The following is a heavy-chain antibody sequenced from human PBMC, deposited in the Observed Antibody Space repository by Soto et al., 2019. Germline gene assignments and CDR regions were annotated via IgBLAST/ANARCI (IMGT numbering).Heavy chain of an antibody. V-gene: IGHV1-18*04. Sequence: GASVKVSCKASGYTFSSYGIGWVRQAPGQGLEWMGWISAYNGKTHYSQNLQGIVTMTTDTSTSTAYMELRTLRSDDTAVYYCAKADSNYAGRFSYYYMDVWGNGTLVTVSS. J-gene: IGHJ6*03. CDR2: ISAYNGKT. CDR3: AKADSNYAGRFSYYYMDV. D-gene: IGHD4-4*01. CDR1: GYTFSSYG.